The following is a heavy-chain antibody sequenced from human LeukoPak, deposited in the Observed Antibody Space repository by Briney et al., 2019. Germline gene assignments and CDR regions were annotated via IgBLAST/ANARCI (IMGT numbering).Heavy chain of an antibody. CDR2: ISISSNYI. Sequence: GGSLRLSCAASGFTFSNYNMNWVRQAPGRGLEWVSCISISSNYIYYPDSVKGRYTISRDNAKNSLYLQMNSLRAEDTAVYYCARPVGTTVSVDYWGQGTLVTVSS. D-gene: IGHD1-26*01. CDR3: ARPVGTTVSVDY. J-gene: IGHJ4*02. CDR1: GFTFSNYN. V-gene: IGHV3-21*01.